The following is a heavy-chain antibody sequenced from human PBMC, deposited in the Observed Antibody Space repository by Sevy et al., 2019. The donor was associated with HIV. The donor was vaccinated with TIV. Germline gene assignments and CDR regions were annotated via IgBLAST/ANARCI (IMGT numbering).Heavy chain of an antibody. D-gene: IGHD3-16*01. J-gene: IGHJ4*02. CDR3: ARGGLGRFEY. CDR2: ISSSSSYI. V-gene: IGHV3-21*01. CDR1: GFTFSSYS. Sequence: GGSLRLSCAASGFTFSSYSMNWVRQAPGKGLEWVSSISSSSSYIYYADSVKGRFTISRDNAKNSLYLQMNSLRAEDTAVYFRARGGLGRFEYRGQGTLVHVSS.